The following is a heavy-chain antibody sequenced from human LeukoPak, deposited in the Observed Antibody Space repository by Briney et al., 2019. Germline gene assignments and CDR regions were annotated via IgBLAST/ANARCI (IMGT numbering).Heavy chain of an antibody. CDR1: GGSISSSSSY. CDR2: IYYSGST. V-gene: IGHV4-39*01. Sequence: PSETLSPTCTVSGGSISSSSSYWGWIRQPPGKGLEWIGSIYYSGSTYYNPSLKSRVTISVDTSKNQFSLKLSSMTAADTAVYYCARAYYSSSCYFDYWGQGTLVTVSS. CDR3: ARAYYSSSCYFDY. J-gene: IGHJ4*02. D-gene: IGHD6-13*01.